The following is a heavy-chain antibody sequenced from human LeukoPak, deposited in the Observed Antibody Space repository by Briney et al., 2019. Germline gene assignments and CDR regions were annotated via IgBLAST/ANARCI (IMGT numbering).Heavy chain of an antibody. D-gene: IGHD3-16*01. Sequence: SETLSLTCTVSGGSISSSSYYWGWIRQPPGKGLEWIGRIYTSGSNKYNPSLKSRVTMSVDTSKNQFSLKLSSMTAADTAVYYCARLSFRTPAYTFDIWGQGTMVTVSS. CDR3: ARLSFRTPAYTFDI. CDR1: GGSISSSSYY. J-gene: IGHJ3*02. CDR2: IYTSGSN. V-gene: IGHV4-39*07.